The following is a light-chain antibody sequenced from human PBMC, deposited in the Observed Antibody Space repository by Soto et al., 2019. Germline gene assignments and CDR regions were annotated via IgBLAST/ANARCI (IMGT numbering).Light chain of an antibody. J-gene: IGKJ4*01. Sequence: EIVLTQSPATLSLSPGDRATLSCRASQSINNYLAWYQQRPGQVPRLLISDASNRATGIPARFSGSGSGTVFTLTIISLEPDDFAVYFCQQRRKWPLTFGGGTKVEIK. CDR3: QQRRKWPLT. V-gene: IGKV3-11*01. CDR2: DAS. CDR1: QSINNY.